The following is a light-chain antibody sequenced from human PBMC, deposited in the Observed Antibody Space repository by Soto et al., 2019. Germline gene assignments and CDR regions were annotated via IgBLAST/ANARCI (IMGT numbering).Light chain of an antibody. CDR2: NTH. CDR3: LLFSGGAYV. J-gene: IGLJ1*01. Sequence: QAVVTQEPSLTVSPGGTVTLTWASSTGAVTSDYYPNWFQQKHGQAPTSLIYNTHNRHSWTPARFSGSLLGNRAALTLSGALPEDEAEYYCLLFSGGAYVFGPGTKVTVL. V-gene: IGLV7-43*01. CDR1: TGAVTSDYY.